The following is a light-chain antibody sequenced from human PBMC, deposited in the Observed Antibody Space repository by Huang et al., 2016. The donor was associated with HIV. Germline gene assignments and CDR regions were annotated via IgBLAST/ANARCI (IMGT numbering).Light chain of an antibody. V-gene: IGKV2-24*01. J-gene: IGKJ2*01. CDR2: KSS. CDR3: MQTTQFPYT. CDR1: QSLLHSDGNTY. Sequence: ILMTQTPLSSPVTLGQPASISCRSSQSLLHSDGNTYLSWLHHRPGQPPRLLIYKSSKRFSVVPDRFSGSGAGTDFTLKISRVEAEDVGVYYCMQTTQFPYTFGQGTKLEIK.